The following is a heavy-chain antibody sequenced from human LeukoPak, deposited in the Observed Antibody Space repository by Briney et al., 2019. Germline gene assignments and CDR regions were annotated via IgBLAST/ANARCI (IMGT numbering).Heavy chain of an antibody. J-gene: IGHJ4*02. D-gene: IGHD2-15*01. CDR2: ISAYNGNT. Sequence: GASVKVSCKASGYTFTSYGISWVRQAPGQGLEWMGWISAYNGNTNYAQKLQGRVTMTTDTSTSTAYMELRSLRSDDTAVYYCARDLVSPGYCSGGTCYSFDYWGQGTLVTVSS. V-gene: IGHV1-18*01. CDR3: ARDLVSPGYCSGGTCYSFDY. CDR1: GYTFTSYG.